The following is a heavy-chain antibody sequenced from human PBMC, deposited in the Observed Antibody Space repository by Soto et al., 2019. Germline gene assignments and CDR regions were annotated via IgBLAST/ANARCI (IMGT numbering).Heavy chain of an antibody. Sequence: QITLKGSGPTLVKPTQTLTLTCSVSGFSLNTGGLGVGWIRQPPGKALEWLALIYWDDDKRYSPSLRNRLSISKDTSNNLVVFTMTNMDPVDTATYYRIHSRCGGDCLRSYSSHYYYGLDVWGQGTTVTVSS. J-gene: IGHJ6*02. CDR2: IYWDDDK. CDR3: IHSRCGGDCLRSYSSHYYYGLDV. D-gene: IGHD2-21*02. V-gene: IGHV2-5*02. CDR1: GFSLNTGGLG.